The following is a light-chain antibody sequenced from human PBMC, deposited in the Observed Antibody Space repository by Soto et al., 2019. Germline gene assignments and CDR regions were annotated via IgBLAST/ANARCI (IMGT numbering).Light chain of an antibody. Sequence: EIVLTQSPGTLSLSPGERATLSCRASQSVSSSYLAWYQQKPGQAPKLLIYGASSRATGIPASFSGSGSGTDFTLTISRLEPEDFAVYYCQQYDSSPRTFGQGTKVDIK. V-gene: IGKV3-20*01. CDR3: QQYDSSPRT. J-gene: IGKJ1*01. CDR2: GAS. CDR1: QSVSSSY.